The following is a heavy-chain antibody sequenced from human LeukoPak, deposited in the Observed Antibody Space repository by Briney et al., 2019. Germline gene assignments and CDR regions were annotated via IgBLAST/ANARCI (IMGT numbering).Heavy chain of an antibody. Sequence: SETLSFTCTVSGGSISSYYWSWIRQPPGKGLEWIGYIYYSGSTNYNPSLKSRVTISVDTSKNQFSLKLSSVTAADTAVYYCARDIVAMMGTYGWFDPWGQGTLVTVSS. CDR2: IYYSGST. J-gene: IGHJ5*02. CDR3: ARDIVAMMGTYGWFDP. CDR1: GGSISSYY. V-gene: IGHV4-59*12. D-gene: IGHD2-15*01.